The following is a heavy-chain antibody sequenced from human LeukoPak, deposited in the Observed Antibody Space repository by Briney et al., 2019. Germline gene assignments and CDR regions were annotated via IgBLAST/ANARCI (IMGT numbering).Heavy chain of an antibody. V-gene: IGHV3-33*01. CDR3: ARDLGLYDYGGNIDF. CDR1: GFSFTIYC. CDR2: IWYDGSNK. Sequence: GTSLRPSCAPAGFSFTIYCMHWARHAAGKWLEWVAVIWYDGSNKYYADSVEGRFTISRDNSKNTLYLQMNSLRAEDTAVYYCARDLGLYDYGGNIDFWGQGTLVTVSS. J-gene: IGHJ4*02. D-gene: IGHD4-23*01.